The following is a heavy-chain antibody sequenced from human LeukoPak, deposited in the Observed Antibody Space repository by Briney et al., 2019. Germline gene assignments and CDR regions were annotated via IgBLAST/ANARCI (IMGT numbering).Heavy chain of an antibody. V-gene: IGHV1-46*01. CDR1: GYTFTSYY. CDR3: ARGERMTTVTNYYYYGMDV. CDR2: ISPSGGNT. J-gene: IGHJ6*02. D-gene: IGHD4-17*01. Sequence: ASVKVSCKASGYTFTSYYIHWVRQAPGQGLEWMGMISPSGGNTNYAQKFQGRVTMTRNTSISTAYMELSSLRSEDTAVYYCARGERMTTVTNYYYYGMDVWGQGTTVTVSS.